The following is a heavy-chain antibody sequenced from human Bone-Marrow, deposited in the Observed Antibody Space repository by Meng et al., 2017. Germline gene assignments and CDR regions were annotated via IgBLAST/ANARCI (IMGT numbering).Heavy chain of an antibody. Sequence: SETLSLTCTVSGGSISSYYWSWIRQPPGKGLEWIGEINHSGSTNYNPSHKSRVTLSVDTSKNQFSLKLSSVTAAETAVYYCASSPFANLHEYGSGSYVTLPGCFDYWGQGTLVTVSS. CDR3: ASSPFANLHEYGSGSYVTLPGCFDY. V-gene: IGHV4-34*01. J-gene: IGHJ4*02. D-gene: IGHD3-10*01. CDR2: INHSGST. CDR1: GGSISSYY.